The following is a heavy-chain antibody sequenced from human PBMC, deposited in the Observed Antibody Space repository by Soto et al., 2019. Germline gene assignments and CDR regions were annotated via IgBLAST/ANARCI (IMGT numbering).Heavy chain of an antibody. CDR3: ARGKYSGYEVWFDP. Sequence: SETLSLTCTVSGCSISSYYWSWIRQPPGKGLEWIGYIYYSGSTNYNPSLKSRVTISVDTSKNQFSLTLSSVTAADTAVYYCARGKYSGYEVWFDPWGQGTLVTVSS. CDR2: IYYSGST. V-gene: IGHV4-59*01. J-gene: IGHJ5*02. D-gene: IGHD5-12*01. CDR1: GCSISSYY.